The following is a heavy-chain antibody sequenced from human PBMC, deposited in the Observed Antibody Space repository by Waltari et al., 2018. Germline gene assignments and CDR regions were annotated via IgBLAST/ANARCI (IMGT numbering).Heavy chain of an antibody. D-gene: IGHD1-26*01. V-gene: IGHV3-21*01. J-gene: IGHJ4*02. CDR1: GFPPSIYS. CDR3: ARDRWEQAIDY. Sequence: EVQLVESGGGLVKPGGSLRLSCAASGFPPSIYSMNWVRQAPGKGLEWVSSITRSSRDIYYADSVKGRFTISRDNAKNSLYLQMNSLRAEDTAVYYCARDRWEQAIDYWGQGTLVTVSS. CDR2: ITRSSRDI.